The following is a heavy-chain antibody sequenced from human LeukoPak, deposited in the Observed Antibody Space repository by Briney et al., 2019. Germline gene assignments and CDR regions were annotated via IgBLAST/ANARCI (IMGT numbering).Heavy chain of an antibody. CDR3: ARLREYYGSGTPAGYFDY. CDR2: IYPGDSDT. J-gene: IGHJ4*02. V-gene: IGHV5-51*01. D-gene: IGHD3-10*01. CDR1: GYSFTSYW. Sequence: GESLKISCKDSGYSFTSYWIGWVRQMPGKGLEWMGIIYPGDSDTRYSPSFQGQVTISADKSISTAYLQWSSLKASDTAMYYCARLREYYGSGTPAGYFDYWGQGTLVTVSS.